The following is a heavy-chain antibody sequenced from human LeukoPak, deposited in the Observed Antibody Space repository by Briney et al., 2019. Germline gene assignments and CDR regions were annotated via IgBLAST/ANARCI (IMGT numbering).Heavy chain of an antibody. Sequence: GGSLRLSCAASGFTFSSYSINWVRQAPGKGLEGVSSISSTSDFIFYADSVKGRFTISRDNAKNSLSLQMNGLGVEDTAVYYCARTRDYQLLSSTDSWGQGTLVTVSS. CDR3: ARTRDYQLLSSTDS. CDR2: ISSTSDFI. D-gene: IGHD2-2*01. CDR1: GFTFSSYS. V-gene: IGHV3-21*01. J-gene: IGHJ4*02.